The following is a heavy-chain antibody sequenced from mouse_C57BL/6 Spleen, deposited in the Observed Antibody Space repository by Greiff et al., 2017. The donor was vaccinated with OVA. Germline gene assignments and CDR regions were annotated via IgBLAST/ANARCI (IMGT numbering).Heavy chain of an antibody. Sequence: QVQLKQPGAELVMPGASVKLSCKASGYTFTSYWMHWVKQRPGQGLEWIGEIDPSDSYTNYNQKFKGKSTLTVDKSSSTAYMQLSSLTSEDSAVYYCARGLLLTFYYWGQGTTLTVSS. CDR1: GYTFTSYW. CDR2: IDPSDSYT. D-gene: IGHD2-3*01. J-gene: IGHJ2*01. CDR3: ARGLLLTFYY. V-gene: IGHV1-69*01.